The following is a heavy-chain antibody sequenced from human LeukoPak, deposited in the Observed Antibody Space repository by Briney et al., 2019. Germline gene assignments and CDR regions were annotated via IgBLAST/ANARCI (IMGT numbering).Heavy chain of an antibody. D-gene: IGHD2-2*01. CDR2: IYYSGST. CDR3: ARDYAGAFDI. J-gene: IGHJ3*02. Sequence: SETLSLTCTVSGGSISSYYWSWIRQPPGKGLEWIGYIYYSGSTNYNPSLKSRVTISVDTSKNQFSLKPSSVTAADTAVYYCARDYAGAFDIWGQGTMVTVSS. V-gene: IGHV4-59*01. CDR1: GGSISSYY.